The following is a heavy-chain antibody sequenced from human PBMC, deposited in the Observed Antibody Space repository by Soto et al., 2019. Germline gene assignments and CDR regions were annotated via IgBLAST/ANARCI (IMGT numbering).Heavy chain of an antibody. CDR3: ARDNGAFDI. CDR1: GGSISSSSYY. CDR2: LFYSRTT. J-gene: IGHJ3*02. Sequence: SETLSLTCTVSGGSISSSSYYWGWILQHPGKGLECLGSLFYSRTTNYNPSLTSRVTISVDKSKNQFSLKLSSVTAADTAVYYCARDNGAFDIWGQGTMVTVSS. V-gene: IGHV4-39*07.